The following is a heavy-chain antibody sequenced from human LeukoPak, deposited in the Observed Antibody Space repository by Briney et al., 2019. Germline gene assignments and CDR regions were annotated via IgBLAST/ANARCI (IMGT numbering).Heavy chain of an antibody. D-gene: IGHD3-3*01. CDR2: IYYSGCT. CDR3: ARYDFWSGYDPHGMDV. Sequence: PSETLSLTCTVSGGSISSSSYYWGWIRQPPGKGLEWIGSIYYSGCTYYNPSLKSRVTISVDTSKNQFSLKLSSVTAADTAVYYCARYDFWSGYDPHGMDVWGQGTTVTVSS. V-gene: IGHV4-39*01. CDR1: GGSISSSSYY. J-gene: IGHJ6*02.